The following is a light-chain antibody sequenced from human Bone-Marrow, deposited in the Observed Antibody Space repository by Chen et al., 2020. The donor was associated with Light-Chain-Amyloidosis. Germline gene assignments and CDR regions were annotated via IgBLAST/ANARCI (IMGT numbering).Light chain of an antibody. J-gene: IGKJ2*01. CDR2: GAS. CDR1: QSVSSSY. Sequence: EIVLTQSPGTLSLSPGERATLSCRASQSVSSSYLAWYQQKPGQAPRLLIYGASSRATGIPDRVSGSGSGTDFTLTISRLEPEDFAVYYCQQYGSSPWYTFGQGTKLEIK. V-gene: IGKV3-20*01. CDR3: QQYGSSPWYT.